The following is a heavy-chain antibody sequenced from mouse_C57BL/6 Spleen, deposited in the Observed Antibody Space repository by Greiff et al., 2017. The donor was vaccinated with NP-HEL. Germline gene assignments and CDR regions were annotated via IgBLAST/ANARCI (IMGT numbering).Heavy chain of an antibody. V-gene: IGHV1-55*01. Sequence: QVQLQQPGAELVKPGASVKMSCKASGYPFPSYWITWVKQRPGQGLEWIGDIYPGSGSTNYNETFKSKAPLTVDPPSTPAYRQLSSLTSEDAAVYSGARRFANWGQGTLVTVS. CDR2: IYPGSGST. CDR3: ARRFAN. J-gene: IGHJ3*01. CDR1: GYPFPSYW.